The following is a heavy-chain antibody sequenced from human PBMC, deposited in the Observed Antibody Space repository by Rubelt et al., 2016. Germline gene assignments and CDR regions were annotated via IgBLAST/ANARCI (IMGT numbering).Heavy chain of an antibody. Sequence: SISSSSSYIYYADSVKGRFTISRDNAKNSLYLQMNSLRAEDTAVYYCARSVVDDAFDIWGQGTMVTVSS. J-gene: IGHJ3*02. D-gene: IGHD4-23*01. CDR3: ARSVVDDAFDI. CDR2: ISSSSSYI. V-gene: IGHV3-21*01.